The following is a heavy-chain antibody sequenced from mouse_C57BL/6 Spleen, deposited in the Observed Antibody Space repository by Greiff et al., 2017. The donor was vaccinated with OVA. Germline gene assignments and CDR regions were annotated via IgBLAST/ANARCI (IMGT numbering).Heavy chain of an antibody. J-gene: IGHJ4*01. CDR1: GYTFTSYW. V-gene: IGHV1-7*01. Sequence: VQLQQSGAELAKPGASVKLSCKASGYTFTSYWMHWVKQRPGQGLEWIGYINPSSGYTKYNQKFKDKATLTADKSSSTAYMQLSSLTYEDSAVYYCARYHYYGSSYGDYYAMDYWGQGTSVTVSS. D-gene: IGHD1-1*01. CDR2: INPSSGYT. CDR3: ARYHYYGSSYGDYYAMDY.